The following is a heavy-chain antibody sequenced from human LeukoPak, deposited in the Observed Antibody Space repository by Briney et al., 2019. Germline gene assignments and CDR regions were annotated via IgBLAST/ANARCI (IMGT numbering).Heavy chain of an antibody. Sequence: GGPLRLSCAASEFTFSSYSMNWVRQAPGKGLEWVSYISSSSSTIYYADSVNGRFTISRDNAKNSLYLQMNSLRDEDTAVYYCARGHYGDYVNAFDIWGQGTMFTVSS. D-gene: IGHD4-17*01. CDR2: ISSSSSTI. J-gene: IGHJ3*02. V-gene: IGHV3-48*02. CDR1: EFTFSSYS. CDR3: ARGHYGDYVNAFDI.